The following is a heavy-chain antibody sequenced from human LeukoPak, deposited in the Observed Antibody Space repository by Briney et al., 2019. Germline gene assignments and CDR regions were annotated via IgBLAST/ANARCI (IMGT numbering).Heavy chain of an antibody. CDR2: ISGSGGST. Sequence: GGSLRLSCAASGFTFSSYAMSWVRQAPGEGLEWVSAISGSGGSTYYADSVKGRFTISRDNSKNTLYLQMNSLRAEDTAVYYCAKVPYDSSGYSDHDYWGQGTLVTVSS. J-gene: IGHJ4*02. CDR3: AKVPYDSSGYSDHDY. V-gene: IGHV3-23*01. D-gene: IGHD3-22*01. CDR1: GFTFSSYA.